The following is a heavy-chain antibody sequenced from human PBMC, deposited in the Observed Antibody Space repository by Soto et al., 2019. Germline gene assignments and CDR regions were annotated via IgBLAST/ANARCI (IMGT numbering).Heavy chain of an antibody. CDR1: EFTFKSYG. J-gene: IGHJ4*02. CDR3: AKDSYRGDIVLTPAPYGNDY. D-gene: IGHD2-2*01. CDR2: MSYDGNKK. V-gene: IGHV3-30*18. Sequence: QVQLVESGGGVVQAGRSLRLSCVASEFTFKSYGVHWVRQAPGKGLAWVAVMSYDGNKKHYADSVRGRFTISRDNSKNTLYLRMNSLRTEDTAVYYCAKDSYRGDIVLTPAPYGNDYWGQGTLVTVSS.